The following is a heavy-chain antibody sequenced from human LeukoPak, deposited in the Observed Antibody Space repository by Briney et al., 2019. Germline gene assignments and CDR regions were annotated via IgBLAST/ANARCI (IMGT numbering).Heavy chain of an antibody. Sequence: GGSLRLSCAASGFTFSSYAMSWVRQAPGKGLEWVSAISGSGGSTYYADSVKGRFTISRDNSKNTLNLQMNGLRAEDTAVYYCATQGGWFGEFKDYFDYWGQGTLVTVSS. J-gene: IGHJ4*02. CDR3: ATQGGWFGEFKDYFDY. D-gene: IGHD3-10*01. CDR2: ISGSGGST. V-gene: IGHV3-23*01. CDR1: GFTFSSYA.